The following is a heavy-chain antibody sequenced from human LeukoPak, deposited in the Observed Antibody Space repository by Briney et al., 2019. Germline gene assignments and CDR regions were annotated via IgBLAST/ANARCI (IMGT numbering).Heavy chain of an antibody. D-gene: IGHD6-13*01. CDR3: AEGIAAAGIDY. V-gene: IGHV3-74*01. Sequence: GGSLRLSCAASGFTFSSYWMHWARQAPGKGLVWVSRINSDGSSTSYADSVKGRFTISRDNAKNTLYLQMNSLRAEDTAVYYCAEGIAAAGIDYWGQGTLVTVSS. CDR2: INSDGSST. CDR1: GFTFSSYW. J-gene: IGHJ4*02.